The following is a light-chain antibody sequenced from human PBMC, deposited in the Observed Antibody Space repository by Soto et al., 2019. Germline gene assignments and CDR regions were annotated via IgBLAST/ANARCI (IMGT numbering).Light chain of an antibody. J-gene: IGKJ2*01. CDR1: QSVSSSY. CDR2: GSY. CDR3: QKYSSSYDTSLYT. V-gene: IGKV3-20*01. Sequence: EIVLTQSPGTLSLSPGETATLSCRASQSVSSSYLAWYQQKPGQAPRLLVYGSYHRATGIADRFSGSGSGTDFTLTISRLEPEDFAVYYCQKYSSSYDTSLYTFGQGTKVEIK.